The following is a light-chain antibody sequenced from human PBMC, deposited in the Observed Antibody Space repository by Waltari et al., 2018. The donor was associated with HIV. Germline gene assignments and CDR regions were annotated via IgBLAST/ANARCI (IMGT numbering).Light chain of an antibody. Sequence: QSALTQPPSASGSPGQSVTISCTGTSSDVGGYNYVPWYQQHPGKAPKLMIYEVSTRPSGLPARFSGSKPGTPASLSVPGLQAEDEADYYRSSYAGSNNVGVFGRGTQLTVL. V-gene: IGLV2-8*01. CDR3: SSYAGSNNVGV. J-gene: IGLJ2*01. CDR1: SSDVGGYNY. CDR2: EVS.